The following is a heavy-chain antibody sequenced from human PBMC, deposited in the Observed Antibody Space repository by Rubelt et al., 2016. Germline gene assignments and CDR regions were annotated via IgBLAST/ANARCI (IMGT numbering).Heavy chain of an antibody. CDR1: GYTFTSYY. CDR3: AREGGEMATIIAFEI. CDR2: ISAYNGNT. V-gene: IGHV1-18*04. J-gene: IGHJ3*02. Sequence: QVQLVQSGAEVKKPGASVKVSCKASGYTFTSYYMHCVRQAPGQGLEWMGWISAYNGNTNYAQKFKGRFTVTSDTSTSTAYMELRRLRADDTAVYYCAREGGEMATIIAFEIWGQGTMVTVSS. D-gene: IGHD5-24*01.